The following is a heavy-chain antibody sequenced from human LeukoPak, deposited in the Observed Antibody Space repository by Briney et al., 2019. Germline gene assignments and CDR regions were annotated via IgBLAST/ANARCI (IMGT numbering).Heavy chain of an antibody. J-gene: IGHJ6*03. CDR2: IYTSGST. D-gene: IGHD3-10*01. CDR1: GGSISSGSYY. CDR3: AREGYYYGSGSMSYMDV. V-gene: IGHV4-61*02. Sequence: SETLSLTCTVSGGSISSGSYYWSWIRQPAVKGLEWIGRIYTSGSTNYNPSLKSRVTISVDTSKNQFSLKLSSVTAADTAVYYCAREGYYYGSGSMSYMDVWGKGTTDTISS.